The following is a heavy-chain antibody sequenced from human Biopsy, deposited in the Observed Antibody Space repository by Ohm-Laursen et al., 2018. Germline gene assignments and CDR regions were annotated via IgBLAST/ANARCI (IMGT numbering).Heavy chain of an antibody. J-gene: IGHJ4*01. CDR1: GFSLSSTGMR. CDR3: ARTRAHNFGALEF. D-gene: IGHD1-1*01. Sequence: TQTLTLTRSFSGFSLSSTGMRISWVRQPPGKALERLGRIDWDDDKFYSPSLETRLSLSKDTTTNQVVLTLTDVDPEDTATYYCARTRAHNFGALEFWGQGILVTVSS. CDR2: IDWDDDK. V-gene: IGHV2-70*04.